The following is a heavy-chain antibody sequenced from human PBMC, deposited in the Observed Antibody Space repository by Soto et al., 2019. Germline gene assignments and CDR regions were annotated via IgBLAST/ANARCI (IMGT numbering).Heavy chain of an antibody. CDR2: ISGSGGST. CDR3: AKGQMIVVVITTGYDY. J-gene: IGHJ4*02. D-gene: IGHD3-22*01. CDR1: GFTFSSYA. V-gene: IGHV3-23*01. Sequence: PGGSLRLSCAASGFTFSSYAMTWVRQAPGKGLEWVSGISGSGGSTYYADSVKGRFTISRDNSKNTLYLQMNSLRAEDTAVYYCAKGQMIVVVITTGYDYWGQGTLVTVSS.